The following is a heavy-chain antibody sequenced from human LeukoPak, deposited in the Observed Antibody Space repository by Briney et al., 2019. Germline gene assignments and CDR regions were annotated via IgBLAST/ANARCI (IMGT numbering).Heavy chain of an antibody. CDR1: GGSISSSTYY. J-gene: IGHJ6*03. Sequence: PSETLSLTCTVSGGSISSSTYYWAWIRQPPVKGLEWIGTIHYSGSTYYNPSLKSRVTISVDTSKNQFSLKLSSVTAADTAVYYCARTYCGGDCRGYYYHYYMDVWGKGTTVTISS. CDR2: IHYSGST. CDR3: ARTYCGGDCRGYYYHYYMDV. V-gene: IGHV4-39*07. D-gene: IGHD2-21*02.